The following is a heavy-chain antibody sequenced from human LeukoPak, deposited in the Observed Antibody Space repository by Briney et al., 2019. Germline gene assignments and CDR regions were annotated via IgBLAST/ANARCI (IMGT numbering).Heavy chain of an antibody. D-gene: IGHD6-19*01. Sequence: PGGSLRLSCAASGFTFSSYAMSWVRQAPGKGLEWVSAISGSGGSTYYADSVKGRFTVSRDNSKNTLYLQMNSLRAEDTAVYYCARDRAVAGGWNWFDPWGQGTLVTVSS. CDR3: ARDRAVAGGWNWFDP. CDR2: ISGSGGST. V-gene: IGHV3-23*01. CDR1: GFTFSSYA. J-gene: IGHJ5*02.